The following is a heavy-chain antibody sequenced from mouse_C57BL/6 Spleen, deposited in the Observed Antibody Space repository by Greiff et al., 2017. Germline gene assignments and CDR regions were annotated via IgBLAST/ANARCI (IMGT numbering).Heavy chain of an antibody. V-gene: IGHV1-81*01. D-gene: IGHD4-1*01. J-gene: IGHJ4*01. CDR2: IYPRSGNT. CDR1: GYTFTSYG. CDR3: ARSWTGRGSYYYAMDY. Sequence: QVQLKESGAELARPGASVKLSCKASGYTFTSYGISWVKQRTGQGLEWIGEIYPRSGNTYYNEKFKGKATLTADKSSSTAYMELRSLTSEDSAVYFCARSWTGRGSYYYAMDYWGQGTSVTVSS.